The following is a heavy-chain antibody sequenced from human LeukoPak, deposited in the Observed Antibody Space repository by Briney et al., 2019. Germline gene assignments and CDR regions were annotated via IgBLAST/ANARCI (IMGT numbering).Heavy chain of an antibody. CDR1: GFTFTNYA. CDR3: AKDRISSSWYDAFDK. V-gene: IGHV3-23*01. Sequence: GSLRLSCEASGFTFTNYAMSWVRQAPGKGLEWVSAVSSGAFTYYADSVKGRFTVSRDNSQNTLYLQMDRLRAEDTAVYYCAKDRISSSWYDAFDKWGQGTMVTVSS. D-gene: IGHD6-13*01. CDR2: VSSGAFT. J-gene: IGHJ3*02.